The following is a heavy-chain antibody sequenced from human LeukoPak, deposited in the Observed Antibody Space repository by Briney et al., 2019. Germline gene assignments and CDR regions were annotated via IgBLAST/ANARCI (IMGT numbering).Heavy chain of an antibody. Sequence: SVKVSCKASGGTFSSYAISWVRQAPGQGLEWMGGIIPIFGTANYAQKFQGRVTMTRDTSISTAYMELSRLRSDDTAVYYCATDYLGVDFWSGYLPDYWGQGTLVTVSS. V-gene: IGHV1-69*05. CDR1: GGTFSSYA. J-gene: IGHJ4*02. CDR3: ATDYLGVDFWSGYLPDY. CDR2: IIPIFGTA. D-gene: IGHD3-3*01.